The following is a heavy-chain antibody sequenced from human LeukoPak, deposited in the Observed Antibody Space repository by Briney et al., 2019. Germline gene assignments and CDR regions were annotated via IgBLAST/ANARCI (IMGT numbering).Heavy chain of an antibody. CDR2: INHSGST. CDR3: ASRPSMDYYDILTGYHHRGSSVDY. CDR1: GGSFGGYY. J-gene: IGHJ4*02. Sequence: PSETLSLTCAVYGGSFGGYYWSWIRQPPGKGLEWVGEINHSGSTNYNPSLKSRVTISVDTSKNQFSLKLSSVTAADTAVYYCASRPSMDYYDILTGYHHRGSSVDYWGQGTLVTVSS. V-gene: IGHV4-34*01. D-gene: IGHD3-9*01.